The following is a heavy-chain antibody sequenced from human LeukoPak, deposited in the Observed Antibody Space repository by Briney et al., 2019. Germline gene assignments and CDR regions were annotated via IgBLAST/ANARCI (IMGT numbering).Heavy chain of an antibody. J-gene: IGHJ4*01. Sequence: GGSLRLSCAASGFTFNIYLMHWVRQAPGKGLVWVTRVNSDGRGTRYADSVKGRFTISRDNAKNTLYLQMHNQRAEDTAVYYCVKSAYGGEHTDYWGQGTLVTVSS. CDR3: VKSAYGGEHTDY. CDR1: GFTFNIYL. CDR2: VNSDGRGT. V-gene: IGHV3-74*01. D-gene: IGHD4-23*01.